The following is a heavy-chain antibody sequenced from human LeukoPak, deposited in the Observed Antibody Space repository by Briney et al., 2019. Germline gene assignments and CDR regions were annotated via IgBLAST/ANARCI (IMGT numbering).Heavy chain of an antibody. V-gene: IGHV3-30*18. J-gene: IGHJ4*02. CDR2: FSYDGSDI. D-gene: IGHD6-19*01. Sequence: PGRSLRLSCTASGFTFSNCGMHWVRQAPGKRLEWVAVFSYDGSDIYYGDSVKGRFTISRDISKNTLYLQMNSLRAEDTAVYYWVKEQSRGGYRVADYWGRGTLVPVSS. CDR1: GFTFSNCG. CDR3: VKEQSRGGYRVADY.